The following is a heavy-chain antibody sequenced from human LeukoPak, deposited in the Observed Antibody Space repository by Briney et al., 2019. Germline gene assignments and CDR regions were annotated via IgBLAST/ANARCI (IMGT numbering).Heavy chain of an antibody. V-gene: IGHV3-73*01. Sequence: GGSLRLSCAASGFTFSGSAMHWVRQASGEGREGVGRIRSKANSYATAYAASVKGRFTISRDDSKNTADLQMNSLKTEDTAVYYCTKTRGDDSSGYYLFDSWGQGTLVTVSS. D-gene: IGHD3-22*01. CDR1: GFTFSGSA. CDR2: IRSKANSYAT. J-gene: IGHJ4*02. CDR3: TKTRGDDSSGYYLFDS.